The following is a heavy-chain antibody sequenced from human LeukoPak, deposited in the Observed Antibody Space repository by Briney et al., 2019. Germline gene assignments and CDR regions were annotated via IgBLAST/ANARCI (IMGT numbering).Heavy chain of an antibody. CDR1: GFTFNNYA. V-gene: IGHV3-23*01. J-gene: IGHJ4*02. CDR2: ISGSGGT. D-gene: IGHD3-10*01. CDR3: AQTPSGGNFEY. Sequence: GGSLRLSCAASGFTFNNYAMSWVRQAPGKGLEWVSAISGSGGTYYADSVKGRFIISRDNSKNTLYLQMNSLRAEDTAIYYCAQTPSGGNFEYWGQETLVTVAS.